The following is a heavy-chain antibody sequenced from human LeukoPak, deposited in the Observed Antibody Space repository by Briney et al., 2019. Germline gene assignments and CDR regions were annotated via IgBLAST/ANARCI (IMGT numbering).Heavy chain of an antibody. CDR1: RFSVSSNY. CDR2: IYSSGTT. CDR3: ARVTGPSSREWPYFDC. D-gene: IGHD3-3*01. V-gene: IGHV3-53*01. Sequence: PGGSLRLSCAVSRFSVSSNYMTWVRQAPGLGLEWVSLIYSSGTTKYADFVKGRFTISRDISKNTLYLQMNSLRADDTAVYYCARVTGPSSREWPYFDCWGLGTLVTVSS. J-gene: IGHJ4*02.